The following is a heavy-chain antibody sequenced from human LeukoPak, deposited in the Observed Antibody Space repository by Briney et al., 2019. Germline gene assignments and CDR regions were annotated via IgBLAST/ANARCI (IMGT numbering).Heavy chain of an antibody. Sequence: GSLRLSCAASGFTFSSYAMSWVRQAPGKGLEWVSSISGSGGSTYYADSVKGRFTISRDNSKNTLYLQMNSLRAEDTAVYYCAKGIDAGGMYFFDYWGQGTLVTVSS. CDR2: ISGSGGST. J-gene: IGHJ4*02. CDR1: GFTFSSYA. CDR3: AKGIDAGGMYFFDY. D-gene: IGHD1-26*01. V-gene: IGHV3-23*01.